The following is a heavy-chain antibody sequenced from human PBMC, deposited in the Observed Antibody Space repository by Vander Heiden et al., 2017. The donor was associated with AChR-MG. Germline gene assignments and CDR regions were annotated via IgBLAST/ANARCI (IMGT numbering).Heavy chain of an antibody. D-gene: IGHD3-22*01. J-gene: IGHJ4*02. V-gene: IGHV4-34*01. CDR3: ARRRTYYYDSSGYYGRVYYFDY. Sequence: QVQLQPWGAGLLKPSATLSRTCAVYGGSFSGYYWRWIRQPPGKGLEWSGEINHSGSTNYNPSLKSRVTISVDTSKNQFSLKLSSVTAADTAVYYCARRRTYYYDSSGYYGRVYYFDYWCQGTLVTVSS. CDR1: GGSFSGYY. CDR2: INHSGST.